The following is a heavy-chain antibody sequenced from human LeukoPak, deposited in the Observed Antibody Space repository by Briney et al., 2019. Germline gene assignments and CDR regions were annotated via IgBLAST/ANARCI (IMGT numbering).Heavy chain of an antibody. V-gene: IGHV3-64*01. CDR1: GFTFSSYA. D-gene: IGHD6-13*01. CDR2: ISSNGGST. Sequence: PGGSLRLSCAASGFTFSSYAMSWVRQAPGKGLEYVSAISSNGGSTYYANSVKGRFTISRDNSKNTLYLQMGSLRAEDMAVYYCARDSGWYSSSWYPALYYYYYMDVWGKGTTVTISS. J-gene: IGHJ6*03. CDR3: ARDSGWYSSSWYPALYYYYYMDV.